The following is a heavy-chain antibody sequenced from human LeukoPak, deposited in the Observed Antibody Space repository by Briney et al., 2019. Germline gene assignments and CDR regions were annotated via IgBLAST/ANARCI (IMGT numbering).Heavy chain of an antibody. J-gene: IGHJ4*02. Sequence: GGSLRLSCAASGFTFSSYWMYWVRQAPGKGLVWVSRTNSDGSSTSYADSVKGRFTISRDNAKNSLYLQMNSLRAEDTAVYYCARGNEISGSGSYYTGYWGQGTLVTVSS. CDR1: GFTFSSYW. CDR2: TNSDGSST. V-gene: IGHV3-74*01. D-gene: IGHD3-10*01. CDR3: ARGNEISGSGSYYTGY.